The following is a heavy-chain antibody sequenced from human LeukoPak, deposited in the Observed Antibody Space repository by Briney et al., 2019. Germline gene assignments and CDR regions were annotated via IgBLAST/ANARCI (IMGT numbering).Heavy chain of an antibody. D-gene: IGHD6-6*01. Sequence: GESLKISCKASGYSFTTYWIGWVRQVPGKGLEWVGIIYPADSTAKYSPSFQGQVTISVDKSISTAYLQWSRLEASDTAMYYCARERSSQGYFDFWGQGTLVTVSS. CDR1: GYSFTTYW. CDR3: ARERSSQGYFDF. CDR2: IYPADSTA. V-gene: IGHV5-51*01. J-gene: IGHJ4*02.